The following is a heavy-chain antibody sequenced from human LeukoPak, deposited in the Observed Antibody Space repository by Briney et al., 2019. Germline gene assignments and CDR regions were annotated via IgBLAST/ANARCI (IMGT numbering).Heavy chain of an antibody. CDR3: ARRVVVAAPIDY. CDR2: INHSGST. J-gene: IGHJ4*02. Sequence: PSETLSLTCTVSGYSISSGYYWGWIRQPPGQGLEWIGSINHSGSTNYNPSLKSRVTISVDTSKNQFSLKLSSVTAADTAVYYCARRVVVAAPIDYWGQGTLVTVSS. CDR1: GYSISSGYY. V-gene: IGHV4-38-2*02. D-gene: IGHD2-15*01.